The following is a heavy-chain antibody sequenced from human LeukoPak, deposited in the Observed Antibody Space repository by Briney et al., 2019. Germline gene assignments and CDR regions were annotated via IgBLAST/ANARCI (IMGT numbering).Heavy chain of an antibody. Sequence: ASVKVSCKASGGTFSSYAISWVRQAPGQGLEWMGGIIPIFGTANYAQKFQGRVTITADKSTSTAYMELSRLRSEDTAVYYCARDRASSWYPEHDAFDIWGQGTMVTVSS. CDR2: IIPIFGTA. D-gene: IGHD6-13*01. J-gene: IGHJ3*02. V-gene: IGHV1-69*06. CDR3: ARDRASSWYPEHDAFDI. CDR1: GGTFSSYA.